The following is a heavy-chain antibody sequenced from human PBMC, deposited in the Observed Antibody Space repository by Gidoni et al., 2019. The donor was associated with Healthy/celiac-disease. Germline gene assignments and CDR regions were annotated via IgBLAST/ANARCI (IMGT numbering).Heavy chain of an antibody. CDR1: GFTFADYA. D-gene: IGHD3-16*01. J-gene: IGHJ4*02. CDR3: AKDIKLSYYDYVWGSSGFDY. V-gene: IGHV3-9*01. Sequence: EVQLVESGGGLVQPGRSLRLSCAAPGFTFADYAMHWVRQAPGKGLEWVSGISWNSGSIGDADSVKGRFTISRDNAKNSLYLQMNSLRAEDTALYYCAKDIKLSYYDYVWGSSGFDYWGQGTLVTVSS. CDR2: ISWNSGSI.